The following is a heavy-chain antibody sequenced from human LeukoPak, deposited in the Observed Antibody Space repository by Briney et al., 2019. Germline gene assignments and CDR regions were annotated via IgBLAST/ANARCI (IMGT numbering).Heavy chain of an antibody. V-gene: IGHV1-18*01. CDR1: GYTFTSYA. D-gene: IGHD1-26*01. J-gene: IGHJ4*02. CDR3: ARELGATTY. CDR2: ISADNGNT. Sequence: GDSVKVSCRASGYTFTSYAISWVRQAPGQGLEWMGWISADNGNTDYAQRFQGRVTMTTDTSTSTAYMELRSLRSDDTAVYYCARELGATTYWGQGTLVTVSS.